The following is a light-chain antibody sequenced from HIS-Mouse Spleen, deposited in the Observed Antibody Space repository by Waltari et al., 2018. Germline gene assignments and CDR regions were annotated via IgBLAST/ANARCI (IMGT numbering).Light chain of an antibody. Sequence: SSELTQDPAVSVALGQTVRITCQGDSLRSYYASWYQQKPGQAPVLVIYGKNNRPSGIPDRFSGSSSGNTASLTITGAQAEDEDDYYCCSYAGSSTVVFGGGTKLTVL. V-gene: IGLV3-19*01. CDR2: GKN. CDR3: CSYAGSSTVV. J-gene: IGLJ2*01. CDR1: SLRSYY.